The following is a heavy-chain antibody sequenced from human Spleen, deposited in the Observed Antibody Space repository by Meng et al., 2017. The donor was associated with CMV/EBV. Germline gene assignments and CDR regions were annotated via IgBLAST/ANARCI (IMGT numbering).Heavy chain of an antibody. CDR2: IYSGGST. CDR1: GFTFSDYY. J-gene: IGHJ6*02. CDR3: ARGAYYGMDV. V-gene: IGHV3-53*01. Sequence: GESLKISCAASGFTFSDYYMSWVRRAPGKGLEWVSVIYSGGSTYYADSVKGRFTISRDNSKNTLYLQMNSLRAEDTAVYYCARGAYYGMDVWGQGTTVTVSS.